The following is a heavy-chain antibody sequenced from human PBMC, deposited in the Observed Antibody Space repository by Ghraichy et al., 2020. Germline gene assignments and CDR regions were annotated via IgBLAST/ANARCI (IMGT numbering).Heavy chain of an antibody. CDR1: GFTLNRYW. CDR2: IKSDGSST. CDR3: AREYCSGGSCFFGTGGSHFDY. J-gene: IGHJ4*02. V-gene: IGHV3-74*01. D-gene: IGHD2-15*01. Sequence: GSLRLSCAASGFTLNRYWMHWVRQVPGKGLVWVSRIKSDGSSTIYADSVKGRFTISRDNAKNTLYLQMNSLRAEDTAVYYCAREYCSGGSCFFGTGGSHFDYWGQGTLVTVSS.